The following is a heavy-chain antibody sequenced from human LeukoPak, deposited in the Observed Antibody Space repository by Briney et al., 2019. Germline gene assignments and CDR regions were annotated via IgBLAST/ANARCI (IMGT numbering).Heavy chain of an antibody. CDR2: IYPGDSDT. D-gene: IGHD3-3*01. CDR1: GYSFTSYW. J-gene: IGHJ6*02. V-gene: IGHV5-51*01. Sequence: GESLKISCKGSGYSFTSYWIGWVRQMPGEGLEWMGIIYPGDSDTRYSPSFQGQVTISADKSISTAYLQWSSLKASDTAMYYCARQGVXXGYDFWSGYYRHYYYYGMDVWGQGTTVTVSS. CDR3: ARQGVXXGYDFWSGYYRHYYYYGMDV.